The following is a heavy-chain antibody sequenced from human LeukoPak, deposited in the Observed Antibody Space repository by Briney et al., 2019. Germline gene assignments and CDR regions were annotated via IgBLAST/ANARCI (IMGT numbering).Heavy chain of an antibody. J-gene: IGHJ4*02. Sequence: GSLRLSFAASGFAFSNYLMSLVRQAPGKGLEWVASIKEDGSERYYVDSMRGRSTISRDNAKNSLLLQMNSLRVEDTAVYYCARKGDHYDRSGYFHYFDYWGQGTLLTVSS. CDR1: GFAFSNYL. CDR2: IKEDGSER. CDR3: ARKGDHYDRSGYFHYFDY. D-gene: IGHD3-22*01. V-gene: IGHV3-7*01.